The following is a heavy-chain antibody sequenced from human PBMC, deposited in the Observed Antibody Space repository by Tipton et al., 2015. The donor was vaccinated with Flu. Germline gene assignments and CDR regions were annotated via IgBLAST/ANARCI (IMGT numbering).Heavy chain of an antibody. CDR3: ARGRDANP. V-gene: IGHV3-53*01. CDR2: IYSDGST. Sequence: SLRLSCAASGFTVSSNYMSWVRQAPGKGLEWVSVIYSDGSTYYIDSVKGRFTISRDNSKNMLSLEMNSLRAEDTAVYYCARGRDANPWGQGTQVTVSS. J-gene: IGHJ5*02. CDR1: GFTVSSNY.